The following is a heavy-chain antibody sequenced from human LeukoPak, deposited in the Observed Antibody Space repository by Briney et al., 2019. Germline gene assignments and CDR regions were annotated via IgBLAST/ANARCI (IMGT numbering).Heavy chain of an antibody. CDR2: INTDGSRT. CDR3: ARAGDYRFDY. Sequence: GGSLRLSCAASGFTFSSYWIHWVRQAPGKGLVWVSRINTDGSRTTYADSVKGRFTISRDNAKNTAYLQMSSLGAEDTAVYYCARAGDYRFDYWGQGTLVTVSS. J-gene: IGHJ4*02. V-gene: IGHV3-74*01. D-gene: IGHD3-16*01. CDR1: GFTFSSYW.